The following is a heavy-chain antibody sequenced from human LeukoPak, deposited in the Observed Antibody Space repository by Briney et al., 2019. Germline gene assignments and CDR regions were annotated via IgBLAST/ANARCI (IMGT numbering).Heavy chain of an antibody. CDR2: ISPNNGNT. J-gene: IGHJ3*02. D-gene: IGHD1-1*01. CDR1: GYTFDTSS. V-gene: IGHV1-18*01. Sequence: ASVKVSCKAFGYTFDTSSISWVRQALGQRLEWMGWISPNNGNTHYAQGVQGRVTMTTDTSRSTAYMELRSLRSDDTAMYYCTRVRNSNNWWGAFDIWGQGTMVTVSS. CDR3: TRVRNSNNWWGAFDI.